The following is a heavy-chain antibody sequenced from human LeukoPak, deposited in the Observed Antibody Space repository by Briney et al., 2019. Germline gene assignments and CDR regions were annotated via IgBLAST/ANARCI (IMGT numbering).Heavy chain of an antibody. D-gene: IGHD4-23*01. CDR1: GGSISSSSYY. V-gene: IGHV4-39*01. J-gene: IGHJ2*01. CDR2: IYYSGST. CDR3: ARPFQSTVVTPGWYFDL. Sequence: SETLSLTCTVSGGSISSSSYYWGWIRQPPGKGLEWIGSIYYSGSTYYNPSLKSRVTISVDTPKNQFSLKLSSVTAADTAVYYCARPFQSTVVTPGWYFDLWGRGTLVTVSS.